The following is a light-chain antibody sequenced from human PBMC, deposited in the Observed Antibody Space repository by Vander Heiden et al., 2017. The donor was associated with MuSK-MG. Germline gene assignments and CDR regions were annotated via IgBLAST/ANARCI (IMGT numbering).Light chain of an antibody. J-gene: IGLJ3*02. CDR1: TAAVTSGHL. CDR3: LLCYSGTRV. CDR2: DTD. V-gene: IGLV7-46*01. Sequence: QAVVTQDPSLTVSPGGTVSLPCGANTAAVTSGHLPCWFQQKPGEAPTTRMYDTDNKHSWTPGRVSGPLLGGTAGLTLSGAQPEDEADYYCLLCYSGTRVFGGGTKLTVL.